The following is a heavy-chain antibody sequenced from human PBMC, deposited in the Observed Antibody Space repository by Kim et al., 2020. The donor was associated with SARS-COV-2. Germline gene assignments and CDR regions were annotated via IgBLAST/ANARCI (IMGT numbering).Heavy chain of an antibody. J-gene: IGHJ5*02. D-gene: IGHD2-21*02. CDR1: GFTFSSYA. Sequence: GGSLRLSCAASGFTFSSYAMTWVRQAPGKGLEWVSSVTRGSDTTYYTDSLKGRFTISRDNSKNILYLQMNSLRAEDTAVYYCAEDWWGGPCRGDGVGSWGQGTLVSVSS. CDR2: VTRGSDTT. V-gene: IGHV3-23*01. CDR3: AEDWWGGPCRGDGVGS.